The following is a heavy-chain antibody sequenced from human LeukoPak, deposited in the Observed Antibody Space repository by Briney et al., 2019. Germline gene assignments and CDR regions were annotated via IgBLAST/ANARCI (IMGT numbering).Heavy chain of an antibody. J-gene: IGHJ4*02. Sequence: SETLSLTCTVSGGSISSSSYYWGWIRQPPGKGLEWIGYIYYSGSTNYNPSLKSRVTISVDTSKDQFSLKLSSVTAADTAVYYCARVLGSYCSGGSCPFDYWGQGTLVTVSS. CDR3: ARVLGSYCSGGSCPFDY. CDR1: GGSISSSSYY. D-gene: IGHD2-15*01. CDR2: IYYSGST. V-gene: IGHV4-61*05.